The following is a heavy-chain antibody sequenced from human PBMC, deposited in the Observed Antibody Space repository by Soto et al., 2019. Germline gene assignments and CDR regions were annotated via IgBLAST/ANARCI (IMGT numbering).Heavy chain of an antibody. D-gene: IGHD3-16*01. J-gene: IGHJ4*02. CDR3: ARLITGALWGFDY. V-gene: IGHV4-39*01. CDR2: IYYSGSS. Sequence: SETLSLTCIVSGGSISSSSFYWGWIRQPPGKGLEWIGSIYYSGSSYYDPSLKGRVTISVDTSKNQFSLKLSSVTAADTAVYYCARLITGALWGFDYWGQGALVTVSS. CDR1: GGSISSSSFY.